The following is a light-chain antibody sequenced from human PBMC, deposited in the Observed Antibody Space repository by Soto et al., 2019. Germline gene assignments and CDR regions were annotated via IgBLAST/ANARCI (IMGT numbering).Light chain of an antibody. CDR1: QSVRNSY. V-gene: IGKV3-20*01. Sequence: EIVLTQSPGTLSLSPGERATLSCRASQSVRNSYLAWYQQKPGQAPRLLIYGAYTRATGIPVRFSGSGSGTDFTLTISRLEPEDFAVFYCQHYDSLPITFGQGTRLEIK. J-gene: IGKJ5*01. CDR3: QHYDSLPIT. CDR2: GAY.